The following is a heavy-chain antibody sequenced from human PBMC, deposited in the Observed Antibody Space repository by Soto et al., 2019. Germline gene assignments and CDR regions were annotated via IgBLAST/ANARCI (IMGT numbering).Heavy chain of an antibody. V-gene: IGHV3-15*01. CDR1: GFTFSNAW. CDR2: IKSKTDGGTT. Sequence: GGSLRLSCAASGFTFSNAWMSWVRQAPGKGLEWVGRIKSKTDGGTTDYAAPVKGRFTISRDDSKNTLYLQMNSLKTEDTAVYYCTTVKRHYYYYYGMDVWGQGTTVTSP. J-gene: IGHJ6*02. CDR3: TTVKRHYYYYYGMDV.